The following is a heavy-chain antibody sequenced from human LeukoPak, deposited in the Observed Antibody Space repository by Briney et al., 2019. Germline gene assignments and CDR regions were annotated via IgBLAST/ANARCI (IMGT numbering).Heavy chain of an antibody. V-gene: IGHV3-30*02. Sequence: GGSLRLSCAASGFTFSSYGMHWVRQAPGRGLEWVAFIRYDGSNKYYADSVKGRFTISRDNSKNTLYLQMNSLRAEDTAVYYCAKDQTGYYTINFDYWGQGTLVTVSS. D-gene: IGHD3/OR15-3a*01. CDR3: AKDQTGYYTINFDY. J-gene: IGHJ4*02. CDR1: GFTFSSYG. CDR2: IRYDGSNK.